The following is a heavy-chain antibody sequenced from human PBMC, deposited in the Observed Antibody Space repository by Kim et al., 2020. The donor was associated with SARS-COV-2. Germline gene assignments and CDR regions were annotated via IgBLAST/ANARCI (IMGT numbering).Heavy chain of an antibody. Sequence: ASVKVSCKASGYTFTSYAMNWGRQAPGQGLEWMGWINTNTGNPTYAQGFTGRFVFSLDTSVSTAYLQISSLKAEDTAVYYCARDGSSWYPSIFYYYYYMNAWGKGTTVTVSS. D-gene: IGHD6-13*01. CDR3: ARDGSSWYPSIFYYYYYMNA. V-gene: IGHV7-4-1*02. CDR2: INTNTGNP. J-gene: IGHJ6*03. CDR1: GYTFTSYA.